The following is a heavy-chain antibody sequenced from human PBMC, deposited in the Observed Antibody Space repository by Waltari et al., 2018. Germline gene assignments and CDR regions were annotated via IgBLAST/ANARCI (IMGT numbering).Heavy chain of an antibody. D-gene: IGHD3-3*01. CDR1: GGSISSGDYY. J-gene: IGHJ4*02. CDR3: AREVPDDFWSGYLVDY. Sequence: QVQLQESGPGLVKPSQTLSLTCTVSGGSISSGDYYWSWIRQPPGKGLEWIGYIYYSGSTYSNPSLKSRVTISVDTSKNQFSLKLSSVTAADTAVYYCAREVPDDFWSGYLVDYWGQGTLVTVSS. V-gene: IGHV4-30-4*08. CDR2: IYYSGST.